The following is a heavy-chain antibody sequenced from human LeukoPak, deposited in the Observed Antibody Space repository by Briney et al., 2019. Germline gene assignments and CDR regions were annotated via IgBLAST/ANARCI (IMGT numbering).Heavy chain of an antibody. CDR2: ISSSSSYI. Sequence: PGGSLRLSCAASGSTFSSYSMNWVRQAPGKGLEWVSSISSSSSYIYYADSVKGRFTISRGNAKNSLYLQMNSLRAEDTAVYYCARLPILGRFGELVNREIDYWGQGTLVTVSS. CDR1: GSTFSSYS. V-gene: IGHV3-21*01. J-gene: IGHJ4*02. D-gene: IGHD3-10*01. CDR3: ARLPILGRFGELVNREIDY.